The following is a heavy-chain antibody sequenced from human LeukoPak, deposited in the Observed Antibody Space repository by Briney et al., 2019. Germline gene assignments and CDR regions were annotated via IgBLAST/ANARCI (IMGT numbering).Heavy chain of an antibody. J-gene: IGHJ4*02. CDR1: GFTFSSYW. Sequence: GGSLRLSCAASGFTFSSYWTHWVRQAPGKGLEWVAVISYDGSIKYYADSVKGRFTISRDNSKNTLYVQMNNLRAEDTAVYYCARAGSGYYDSSGYLPVDYWGQGTLVTVSS. CDR2: ISYDGSIK. D-gene: IGHD3-22*01. V-gene: IGHV3-30*03. CDR3: ARAGSGYYDSSGYLPVDY.